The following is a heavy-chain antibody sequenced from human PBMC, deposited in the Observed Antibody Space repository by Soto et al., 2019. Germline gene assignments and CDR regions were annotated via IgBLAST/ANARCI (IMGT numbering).Heavy chain of an antibody. Sequence: GGSLRLSCAASGFTFSSYGMHWVRQAPGKGLEWVAVISYDGSNKYYADSVKGRFTISRDNSKNTLYLQMNSLRAEDTAVYYCAKGRGYCSGGRCRNWFDPWGQGTLVTV. V-gene: IGHV3-30*18. J-gene: IGHJ5*02. CDR2: ISYDGSNK. D-gene: IGHD2-15*01. CDR1: GFTFSSYG. CDR3: AKGRGYCSGGRCRNWFDP.